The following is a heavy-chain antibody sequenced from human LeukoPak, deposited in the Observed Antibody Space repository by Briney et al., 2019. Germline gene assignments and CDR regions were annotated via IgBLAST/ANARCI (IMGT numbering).Heavy chain of an antibody. CDR1: GYTFTGYY. Sequence: ASVKVSCKASGYTFTGYYMHWVRQAPGQGVEWMGWINPNSGGTNYAQKFQGRVTMTRDTSISTAYMEVSRLRSDDTAVYYCARAYSSGWLNWFDPWGQGTLVTVSS. CDR2: INPNSGGT. J-gene: IGHJ5*02. V-gene: IGHV1-2*02. D-gene: IGHD6-19*01. CDR3: ARAYSSGWLNWFDP.